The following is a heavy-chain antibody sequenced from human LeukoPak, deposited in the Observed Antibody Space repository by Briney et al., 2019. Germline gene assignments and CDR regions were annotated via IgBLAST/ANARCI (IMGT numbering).Heavy chain of an antibody. D-gene: IGHD3-3*01. J-gene: IGHJ2*01. V-gene: IGHV4-34*01. Sequence: SETLSLTCAVYGGSFSGYYWSCIRQPPGKGLEWIGEINHSGSTNYNPSLKSRVTISVDTSKNQFSLKLSSVTAADTAVYYCARAYDYWYFDLWGRGTLVTVSS. CDR2: INHSGST. CDR3: ARAYDYWYFDL. CDR1: GGSFSGYY.